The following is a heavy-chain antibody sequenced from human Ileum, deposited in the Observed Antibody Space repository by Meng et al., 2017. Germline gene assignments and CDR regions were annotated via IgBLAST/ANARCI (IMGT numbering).Heavy chain of an antibody. V-gene: IGHV4-4*02. D-gene: IGHD4-17*01. CDR2: IHHSGTT. J-gene: IGHJ4*02. Sequence: QVQLQESGPGLVKPSGTLALTCAVSGASISTSNLWNWVRQPPGKGLEWIGEIHHSGTTNYNPSLKSRVTISLDKSKNQFSLELRSVTAADTAVYYCVRHDYGDPTAAFDYWGQGILVTVSS. CDR1: GASISTSNL. CDR3: VRHDYGDPTAAFDY.